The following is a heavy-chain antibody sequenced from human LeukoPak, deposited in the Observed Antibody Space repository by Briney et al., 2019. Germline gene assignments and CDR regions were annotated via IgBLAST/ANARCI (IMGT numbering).Heavy chain of an antibody. CDR2: ISYDGSNK. J-gene: IGHJ4*02. CDR1: GFTFSSYA. V-gene: IGHV3-30*04. Sequence: GRSLRLSCAASGFTFSSYAMHWVRQAPGKGLEWVAVISYDGSNKYYADSVKGRFTISRDNSKNTLYLQMNSLRAEDTAVYYCAREPVTMIVVVTGFDYWGQGTLVTVSS. CDR3: AREPVTMIVVVTGFDY. D-gene: IGHD3-22*01.